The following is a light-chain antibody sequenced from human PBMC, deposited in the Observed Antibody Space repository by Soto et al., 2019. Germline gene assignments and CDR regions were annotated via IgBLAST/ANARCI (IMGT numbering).Light chain of an antibody. CDR1: QAISNY. V-gene: IGKV1-39*01. CDR2: GAN. J-gene: IGKJ5*01. Sequence: DIQMTQSPSFLSASVGDRVTISCRASQAISNYLNWYQQKPGKDPNLLIFGANTLQSGVPSMFSGSGYGTDFTLTITTLQPEDVGIYYCQQCHATPLTFGQGTRLEI. CDR3: QQCHATPLT.